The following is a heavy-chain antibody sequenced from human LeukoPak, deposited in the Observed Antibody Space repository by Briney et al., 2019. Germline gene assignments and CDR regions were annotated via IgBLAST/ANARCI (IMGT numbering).Heavy chain of an antibody. Sequence: GGSLRLSCAASGFTFSSYSMNWVRQAPGKGLEWVSYISSSSSTIYYADSVKGRFTISRDNSKNTLYLQMNSLRAEDTAVYYCAPPNDPWGQGTLVTVSS. V-gene: IGHV3-48*01. CDR3: APPNDP. CDR2: ISSSSSTI. CDR1: GFTFSSYS. J-gene: IGHJ5*02.